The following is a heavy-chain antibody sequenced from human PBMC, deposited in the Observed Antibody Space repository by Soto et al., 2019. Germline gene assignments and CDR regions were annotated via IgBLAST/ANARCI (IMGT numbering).Heavy chain of an antibody. CDR3: AKEGAIPGEVDA. CDR2: INTSGGNS. V-gene: IGHV1-46*01. CDR1: GVIFTDWF. Sequence: HLAQSGPEVKRPGASVKISCKASGVIFTDWFMHWVRQAPGQGPEWMGIINTSGGNSIYSHKFQDRVTMARDTSTSTLYVELRSLTSADTAVYYCAKEGAIPGEVDAWGQGTLCTVSS. J-gene: IGHJ1*01. D-gene: IGHD2-21*01.